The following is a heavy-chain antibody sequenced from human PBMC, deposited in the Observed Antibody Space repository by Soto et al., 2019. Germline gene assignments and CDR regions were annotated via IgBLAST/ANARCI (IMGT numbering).Heavy chain of an antibody. CDR3: ARLPAVSGSVAWFDP. CDR2: IHYGGTT. V-gene: IGHV4-59*08. D-gene: IGHD3-10*01. CDR1: GASIKTYY. J-gene: IGHJ5*02. Sequence: SETLSLTCTVSGASIKTYYWAWIRQPPGEGLEWIAYIHYGGTTNYTPSLKSRATISVDTSKNQIFLRLNSMTAADTAVYYCARLPAVSGSVAWFDPWGQGTLVTVSS.